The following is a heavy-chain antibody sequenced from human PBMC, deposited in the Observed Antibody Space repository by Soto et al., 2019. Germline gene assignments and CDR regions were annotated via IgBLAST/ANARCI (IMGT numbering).Heavy chain of an antibody. Sequence: SVKVSCKASGGTFSSYAISWVRQAPGQGLEWMGGIIPIFGTANYAQKFQGRVTITADKSTSTAYMELSSLRSEDTAVYYCARSITAMVSRGYYGMDVCGQVLSVT. CDR3: ARSITAMVSRGYYGMDV. J-gene: IGHJ6*02. D-gene: IGHD5-18*01. V-gene: IGHV1-69*06. CDR1: GGTFSSYA. CDR2: IIPIFGTA.